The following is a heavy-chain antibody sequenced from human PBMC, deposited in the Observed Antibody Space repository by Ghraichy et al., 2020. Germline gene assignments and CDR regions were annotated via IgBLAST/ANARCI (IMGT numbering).Heavy chain of an antibody. CDR2: TYYRSKWYN. Sequence: TLSLTCAISGDSVSSNSAAWNWIRQSPSRGLEWLGRTYYRSKWYNDYAVSVKSRITINPDTSKNQFSLQLNSVTPEDTAVYYCARDSGRRYDILTGYYKIGYYFDYWGQGTLVTVSS. CDR3: ARDSGRRYDILTGYYKIGYYFDY. V-gene: IGHV6-1*01. CDR1: GDSVSSNSAA. J-gene: IGHJ4*02. D-gene: IGHD3-9*01.